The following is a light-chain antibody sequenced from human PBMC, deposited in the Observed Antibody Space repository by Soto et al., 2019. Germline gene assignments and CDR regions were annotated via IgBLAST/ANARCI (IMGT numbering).Light chain of an antibody. Sequence: QSALTQPASVSDSPGQSITISCTGTSSDVGGSNHVSWYQQHPGKAPKLMSYDGTNRPSGVSHRFSGSKSGSTASLIISGLQAEDEADYYCVSFTSSTTYVFGTGTKVTVL. J-gene: IGLJ1*01. CDR2: DGT. V-gene: IGLV2-14*01. CDR1: SSDVGGSNH. CDR3: VSFTSSTTYV.